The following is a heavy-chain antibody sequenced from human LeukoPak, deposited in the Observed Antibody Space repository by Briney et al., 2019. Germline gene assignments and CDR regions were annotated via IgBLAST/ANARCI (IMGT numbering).Heavy chain of an antibody. D-gene: IGHD3-10*01. CDR1: EGTFDSYG. V-gene: IGHV1-69*10. J-gene: IGHJ6*03. CDR3: ARRDKVLIRGVDAPSQYYYYMGV. CDR2: LIPLLGTT. Sequence: ASVKVSCKASEGTFDSYGISWVRQAPGQGLEWIGALIPLLGTTNYAQRLQGRVTITADKSTSTAYMELTSLRFEDTAVYYCARRDKVLIRGVDAPSQYYYYMGVWGTGTTVTISS.